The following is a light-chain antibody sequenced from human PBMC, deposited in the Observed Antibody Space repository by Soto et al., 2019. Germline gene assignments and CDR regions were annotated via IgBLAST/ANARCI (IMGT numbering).Light chain of an antibody. CDR2: DEY. CDR1: QDITNY. V-gene: IGKV1-33*01. J-gene: IGKJ5*01. Sequence: DIQMTQSPSSLSASVGDRVTITCQASQDITNYLNWYQQKPGKPPKLLINDEYNLETVVPSRFSGSGSGTHFSFTINSLQPEDFATYYCQQYDDLPITFGLGTRLDIK. CDR3: QQYDDLPIT.